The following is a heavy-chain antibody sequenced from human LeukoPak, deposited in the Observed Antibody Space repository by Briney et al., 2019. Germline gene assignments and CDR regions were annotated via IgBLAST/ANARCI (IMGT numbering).Heavy chain of an antibody. Sequence: ASVKVSCKASGYTFTDYYIHWIRQAPGQGLERMGWINPNNGGTSYAQNFQGRVTMTRDTPISTAYMELSRLRSDDTAVYYCARRRIDCSTTSCYVDYWGQGTLVTVSS. V-gene: IGHV1-2*02. J-gene: IGHJ4*02. CDR2: INPNNGGT. CDR1: GYTFTDYY. D-gene: IGHD2-2*01. CDR3: ARRRIDCSTTSCYVDY.